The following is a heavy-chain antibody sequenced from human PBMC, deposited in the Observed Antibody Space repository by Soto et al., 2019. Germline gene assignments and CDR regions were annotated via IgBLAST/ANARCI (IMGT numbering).Heavy chain of an antibody. V-gene: IGHV1-18*01. CDR1: GYTFTSYG. CDR3: ARPNRLCAGGDCYPFGYFDL. CDR2: ISAYNGNT. J-gene: IGHJ2*01. D-gene: IGHD2-21*02. Sequence: QVQLVQSGAEVKKPGASVKVSCKASGYTFTSYGISWVRQAPGQGLEWMGWISAYNGNTNYAQKLQGRVTMTTDTPTSTAYMELRSLRSDDTAVYYCARPNRLCAGGDCYPFGYFDLWGRGTLVTVSS.